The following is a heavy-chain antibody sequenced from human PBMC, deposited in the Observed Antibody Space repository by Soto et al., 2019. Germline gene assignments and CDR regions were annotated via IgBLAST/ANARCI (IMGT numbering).Heavy chain of an antibody. CDR1: GYTFNRYY. CDR2: INPNSGGT. Sequence: GALVKVSCKAFGYTFNRYYVHWVRQAPGQGLEWMGWINPNSGGTNYAQKFQGWVTMTRDTSVSTAYMELSRLRSDDTAVYYCARSAGDYYYYMDVWGKGTTVTVSS. D-gene: IGHD6-13*01. V-gene: IGHV1-2*04. CDR3: ARSAGDYYYYMDV. J-gene: IGHJ6*03.